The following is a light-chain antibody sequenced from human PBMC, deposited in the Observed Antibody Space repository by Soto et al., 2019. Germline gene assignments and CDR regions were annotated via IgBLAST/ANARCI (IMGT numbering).Light chain of an antibody. CDR3: QQSYTTPYT. Sequence: DIQMTQSPSSLSASVGDRVTITCRASQSIYSYLSWYQQKPGKAPKLLIYTTSSLQSGVPSRFSGSGSGTDFALTISSLQPEDFATYYCQQSYTTPYTLGQGTKLEIK. CDR1: QSIYSY. J-gene: IGKJ2*01. CDR2: TTS. V-gene: IGKV1-39*01.